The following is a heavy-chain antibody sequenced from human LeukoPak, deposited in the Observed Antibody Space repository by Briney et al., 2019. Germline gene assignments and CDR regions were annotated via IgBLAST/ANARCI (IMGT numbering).Heavy chain of an antibody. CDR2: IRSKGNIYAT. CDR3: SRFLDYYDSSGYYGIHY. D-gene: IGHD3-22*01. Sequence: GGSLRLSCAASGFTFSDFGIHWVRQASGKGLEWVGRIRSKGNIYATAYVASVKGRFTISRDDSKNTACLQMNSLRTEDTAVYYCSRFLDYYDSSGYYGIHYWGQGTLVTVSS. J-gene: IGHJ4*02. CDR1: GFTFSDFG. V-gene: IGHV3-73*01.